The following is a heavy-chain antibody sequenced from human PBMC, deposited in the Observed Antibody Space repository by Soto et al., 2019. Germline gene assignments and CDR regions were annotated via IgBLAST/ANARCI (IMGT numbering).Heavy chain of an antibody. J-gene: IGHJ3*02. Sequence: SEILSLTCAVSGGSISSGGYSWSWIRQPPGKGLEWIAYIYYSGSTSYNPSLKSRVTISLDTSKNQFSLKLSSVTAADTAVYYCARTYDDSGPNSGGYGFDIWGPGTMVTVSS. D-gene: IGHD3-22*01. CDR2: IYYSGST. V-gene: IGHV4-61*08. CDR3: ARTYDDSGPNSGGYGFDI. CDR1: GGSISSGGYS.